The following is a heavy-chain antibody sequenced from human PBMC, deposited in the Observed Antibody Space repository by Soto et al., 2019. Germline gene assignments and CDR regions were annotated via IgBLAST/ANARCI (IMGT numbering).Heavy chain of an antibody. Sequence: SETLSLTCAVYGGSFSGYYWSWIRQPPGKGLEWIGEINHSGSTNYNPSLKSRVTISVDTPKNQFSLKLSSVTAADTAVYYCARYDSSGSDAFDIWGQGTMVTVSS. CDR1: GGSFSGYY. D-gene: IGHD3-22*01. CDR2: INHSGST. CDR3: ARYDSSGSDAFDI. J-gene: IGHJ3*02. V-gene: IGHV4-34*01.